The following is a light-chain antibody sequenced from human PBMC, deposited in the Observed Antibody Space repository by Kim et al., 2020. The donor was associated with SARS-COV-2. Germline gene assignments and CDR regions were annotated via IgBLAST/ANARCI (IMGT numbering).Light chain of an antibody. CDR2: KDN. CDR3: QSANSSGTYVV. V-gene: IGLV3-25*03. J-gene: IGLJ3*02. CDR1: ALPKQY. Sequence: PGQTARITCSRDALPKQYAYWYQQQPAQTPACLIYKDNERPSGIPERFSGSSSGTTIALTITGVEAADEADYYCQSANSSGTYVVFGGGTQLTVL.